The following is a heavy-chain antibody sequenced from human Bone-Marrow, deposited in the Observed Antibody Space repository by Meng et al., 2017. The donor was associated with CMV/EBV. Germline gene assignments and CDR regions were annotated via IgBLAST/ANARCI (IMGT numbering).Heavy chain of an antibody. Sequence: GSLRLSCAVYGGSFSGYYWSWIRQPPGKGLEWIGEINHSGSTNYNPPLKSRVTISVDTSKNQFSLKLSSVTAADTAVYYCARGGVPAAILYYYYYYGMDVWGQGTTVTVSS. CDR3: ARGGVPAAILYYYYYYGMDV. CDR1: GGSFSGYY. CDR2: INHSGST. D-gene: IGHD2-2*02. V-gene: IGHV4-34*01. J-gene: IGHJ6*02.